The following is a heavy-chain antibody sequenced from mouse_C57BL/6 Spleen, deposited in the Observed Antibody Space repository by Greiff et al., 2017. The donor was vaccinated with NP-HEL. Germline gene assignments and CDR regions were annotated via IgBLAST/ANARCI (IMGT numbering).Heavy chain of an antibody. V-gene: IGHV1-55*01. J-gene: IGHJ2*01. CDR2: IYPGSGST. Sequence: KPGQGLEWIGDIYPGSGSTNYNEKFKSKATLTVDTSSSTAYMQLSSLTSEDSAVYYCAREFITTVVASDYWGQGTTLTVSS. CDR3: AREFITTVVASDY. D-gene: IGHD1-1*01.